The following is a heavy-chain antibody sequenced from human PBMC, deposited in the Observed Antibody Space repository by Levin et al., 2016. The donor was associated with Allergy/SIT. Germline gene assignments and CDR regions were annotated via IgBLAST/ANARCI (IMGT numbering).Heavy chain of an antibody. D-gene: IGHD6-13*01. CDR1: GYTFTSYA. CDR3: AREGEAAGILAYSWGY. CDR2: INAGNGNT. V-gene: IGHV1-3*01. Sequence: ASVKVSCKASGYTFTSYAMHWVRQAPGQRLEWMGWINAGNGNTKYSQKFQGRVTITRDTSASTAYMELSSLRSEDTAVYYCAREGEAAGILAYSWGYWGQGTLVTVSS. J-gene: IGHJ4*02.